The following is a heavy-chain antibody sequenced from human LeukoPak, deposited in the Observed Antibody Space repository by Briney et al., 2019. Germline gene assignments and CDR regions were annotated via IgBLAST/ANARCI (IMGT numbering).Heavy chain of an antibody. Sequence: GGSLRLSCAASGFTFSTYSMNWVRQAPGKGLEWVSSISSSSSYIYYADSVKGRFTISRDNAKNSLYLQMNSLRAEDTAVYYCARVSSWGYCSSTSCHIWGQGTMVTVSS. CDR1: GFTFSTYS. CDR2: ISSSSSYI. CDR3: ARVSSWGYCSSTSCHI. D-gene: IGHD2-2*01. J-gene: IGHJ3*02. V-gene: IGHV3-21*01.